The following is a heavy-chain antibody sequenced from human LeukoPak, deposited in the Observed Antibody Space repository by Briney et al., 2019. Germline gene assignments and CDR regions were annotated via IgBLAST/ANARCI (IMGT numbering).Heavy chain of an antibody. CDR3: ARDTTTLYEPCI. V-gene: IGHV3-7*01. CDR1: GFTFTTYW. D-gene: IGHD1-1*01. J-gene: IGHJ3*02. Sequence: QTGGSLRLSCAGSGFTFTTYWMSWVRQAPGKGLEWVANIKQDGSEKYYVDSVKGRFAISRDNAKNSLYLQMNSLRAEDTAVYYCARDTTTLYEPCIWGRGTMVTVSS. CDR2: IKQDGSEK.